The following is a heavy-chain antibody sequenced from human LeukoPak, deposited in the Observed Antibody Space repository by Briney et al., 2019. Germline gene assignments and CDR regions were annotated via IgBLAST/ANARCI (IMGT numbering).Heavy chain of an antibody. V-gene: IGHV5-51*01. CDR3: ARGGVVVTAYFDY. CDR2: VYPGDSDT. CDR1: GCRFTSYW. Sequence: GESLKISCKGFGCRFTSYWIGWVRQMPGKGLEWMGIVYPGDSDTRYSPSFQGQVTISADKSISTAYLQWSSLKASDTAMYYCARGGVVVTAYFDYWGQGTLVTVSS. J-gene: IGHJ4*02. D-gene: IGHD2-15*01.